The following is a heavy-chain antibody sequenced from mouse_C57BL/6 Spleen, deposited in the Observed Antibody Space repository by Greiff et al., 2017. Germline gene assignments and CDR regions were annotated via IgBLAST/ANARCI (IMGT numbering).Heavy chain of an antibody. V-gene: IGHV5-16*01. CDR2: INYDGSST. CDR3: ARALRFHWYFDV. D-gene: IGHD1-1*01. J-gene: IGHJ1*03. CDR1: GFTFSDYY. Sequence: DVKLVESEGGLVQPGSSMKLSCTASGFTFSDYYMSWVRQVPEKGLEWVANINYDGSSTYYLDSLKSRFITSRDNAKNILYLQMSSLKSEDTATYYCARALRFHWYFDVWGTGTTVTVSS.